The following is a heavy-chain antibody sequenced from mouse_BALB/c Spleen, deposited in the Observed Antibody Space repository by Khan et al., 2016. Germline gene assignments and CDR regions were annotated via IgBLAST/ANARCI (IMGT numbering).Heavy chain of an antibody. J-gene: IGHJ3*01. CDR3: ARGEYGNYVFAY. Sequence: VQLQQSGAELVKPGASVKLSCTASGFNIKDTYMHWVKQRPEQGLEWIGRIDPANGNTKYDPKFQGKATITADTSSNTAYLQLSSLTSEDTAVYYCARGEYGNYVFAYWGQGTLVTVSA. CDR2: IDPANGNT. CDR1: GFNIKDTY. V-gene: IGHV14-3*02. D-gene: IGHD2-10*02.